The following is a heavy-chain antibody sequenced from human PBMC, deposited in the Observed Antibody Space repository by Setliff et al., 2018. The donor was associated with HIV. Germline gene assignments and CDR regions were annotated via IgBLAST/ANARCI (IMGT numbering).Heavy chain of an antibody. Sequence: ASVKVSCKTSGDTFTSYDINWVRQAAGHGLEWMGWMTPYSGNTGYAQKFQGRVSMTRNTSISTAYMELSSLRSEDTAVYYCARDFSGQQLVGGWFDPWGQGTLVTVSS. D-gene: IGHD6-13*01. CDR2: MTPYSGNT. CDR3: ARDFSGQQLVGGWFDP. J-gene: IGHJ5*02. V-gene: IGHV1-8*02. CDR1: GDTFTSYD.